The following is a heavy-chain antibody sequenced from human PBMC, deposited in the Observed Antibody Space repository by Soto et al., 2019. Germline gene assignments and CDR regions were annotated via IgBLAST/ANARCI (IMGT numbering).Heavy chain of an antibody. CDR2: MNPNSGNT. CDR3: ARGLELEQLYDAFDI. V-gene: IGHV1-8*01. D-gene: IGHD1-1*01. J-gene: IGHJ3*02. CDR1: GYTFTSYD. Sequence: ASVKVSCKASGYTFTSYDINWVRQATGQGVEWMGWMNPNSGNTGYAQKFQGRVTMTRNTSISTAYMELSSLRSEDTAVYYCARGLELEQLYDAFDIWGQGTMVTVSS.